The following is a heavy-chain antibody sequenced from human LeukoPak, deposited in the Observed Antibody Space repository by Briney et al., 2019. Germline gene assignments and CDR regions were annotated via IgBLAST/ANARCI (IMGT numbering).Heavy chain of an antibody. CDR3: ARVKAAASGWFDP. CDR2: INHSGST. J-gene: IGHJ5*02. CDR1: GGSFSGYY. V-gene: IGHV4-34*01. D-gene: IGHD6-13*01. Sequence: SETPSLTCAVYGGSFSGYYWSWIRQPPGKGLEWIGEINHSGSTNYNPSLKSRVTISVDTSKNQFSLKLSSVTAADTAVYYCARVKAAASGWFDPWGQGTLVTVSS.